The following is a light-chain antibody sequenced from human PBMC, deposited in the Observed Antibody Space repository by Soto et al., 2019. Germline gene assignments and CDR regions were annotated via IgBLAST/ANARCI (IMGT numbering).Light chain of an antibody. V-gene: IGLV1-40*01. CDR1: SSNIGAGYE. CDR3: QSYDSSLSVLYV. CDR2: GNT. J-gene: IGLJ1*01. Sequence: QSVLTQPPSVSGAPGQRVTISCTGSSSNIGAGYEVHWFQQLPGTAPKLLIYGNTNRPSGVPDRFSGSKSDTSASLAITGLQPEDEADNYCQSYDSSLSVLYVFGTGTKVTVL.